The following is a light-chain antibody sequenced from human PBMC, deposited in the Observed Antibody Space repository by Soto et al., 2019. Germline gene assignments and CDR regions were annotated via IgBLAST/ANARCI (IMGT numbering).Light chain of an antibody. CDR2: GAS. V-gene: IGKV3-15*01. Sequence: EIVMTQSPATLSVSPGERATLSCRASQSVSNNLVWYQQKPGQAPRLLIYGASTRATGIPARFSGSGSGTEFTLTISSLQSEDFAVYYCQQYNNWPPWTFGQVTTVEIK. CDR1: QSVSNN. CDR3: QQYNNWPPWT. J-gene: IGKJ1*01.